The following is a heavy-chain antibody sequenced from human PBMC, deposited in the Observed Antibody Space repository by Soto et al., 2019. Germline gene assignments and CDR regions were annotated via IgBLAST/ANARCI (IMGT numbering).Heavy chain of an antibody. Sequence: LKISCKGSGYSFTSYWIGWVRQMPGKGLEWMGIIYPGDSDTRYSPSFQGQVTISADKSISTAYLQWSSLKASDTAMYYCARRRGQWLPKDQNWFDPWGQGTLVTVSS. CDR1: GYSFTSYW. D-gene: IGHD6-19*01. CDR2: IYPGDSDT. J-gene: IGHJ5*02. CDR3: ARRRGQWLPKDQNWFDP. V-gene: IGHV5-51*01.